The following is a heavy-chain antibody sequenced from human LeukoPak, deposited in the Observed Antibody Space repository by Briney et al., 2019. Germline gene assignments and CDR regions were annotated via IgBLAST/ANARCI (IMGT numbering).Heavy chain of an antibody. D-gene: IGHD2-15*01. Sequence: ASVKVSCKASGYTFTSYDINWVRQATGQGLEWMGWMNPNSGNTGYAQKFQGRVTMTRDTSISTVYMELSSLRSEDTAVYYCARLAGYCSGGTCYSVGSFDSWGQGTLVTVSS. J-gene: IGHJ4*02. CDR1: GYTFTSYD. V-gene: IGHV1-8*01. CDR3: ARLAGYCSGGTCYSVGSFDS. CDR2: MNPNSGNT.